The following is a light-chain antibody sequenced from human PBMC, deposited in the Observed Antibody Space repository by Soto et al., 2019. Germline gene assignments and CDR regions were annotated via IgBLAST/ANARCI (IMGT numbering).Light chain of an antibody. CDR1: QSISSW. CDR2: DAS. V-gene: IGKV1-5*01. J-gene: IGKJ4*01. Sequence: DIHMTQSPSTLSASVGDRVTITCRASQSISSWLAWYQQKPGKAPKLLIYDASSLESGVSSRFSGSGSGTEFTLTISSLQPDDFATYYCQQYHSYVTFGGGTKV. CDR3: QQYHSYVT.